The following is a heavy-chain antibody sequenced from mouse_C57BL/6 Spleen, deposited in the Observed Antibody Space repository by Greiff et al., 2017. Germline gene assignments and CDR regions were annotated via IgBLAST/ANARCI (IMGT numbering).Heavy chain of an antibody. D-gene: IGHD2-3*01. CDR1: GYTFTSYW. CDR2: IYPSDSET. J-gene: IGHJ2*01. V-gene: IGHV1-61*01. Sequence: QVQLQQSGAELVRPGSSVKLSCKASGYTFTSYWMDWVKQRPGQGLEWIGNIYPSDSETHYNQKFKDKATLTVDKSSSTAYMQLSSLTSEDSAVYYCARAYDGLFDYWGQGTTLTVSS. CDR3: ARAYDGLFDY.